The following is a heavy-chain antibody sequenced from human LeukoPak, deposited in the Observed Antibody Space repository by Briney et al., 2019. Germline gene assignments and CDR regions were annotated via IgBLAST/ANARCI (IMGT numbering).Heavy chain of an antibody. V-gene: IGHV3-23*01. CDR2: IHGNGETT. J-gene: IGHJ3*02. CDR1: GFTFNDYA. CDR3: AKDPNGDYVGAFDS. Sequence: GGSLRLSCAASGFTFNDYAMYWVRQTPGKGLEWVSGIHGNGETTYYADSVKGRFTISRDNSRELLYLQMNSLRVEDTAVYYCAKDPNGDYVGAFDSWGQGTMVTVSS. D-gene: IGHD4-17*01.